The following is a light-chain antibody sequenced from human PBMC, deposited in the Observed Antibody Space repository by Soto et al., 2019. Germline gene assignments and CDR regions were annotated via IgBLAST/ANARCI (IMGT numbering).Light chain of an antibody. CDR2: GAS. CDR3: QQYGSSGT. Sequence: EIVLRQYPATLSVSARKRDTRGCRASQSVSSYLAWYQQKPGQAPRLLIYGASNRATGIPDSFSGSGSGTDFTLTISRLEPEDFAVYYCQQYGSSGTFGQGTKVDIK. CDR1: QSVSSY. J-gene: IGKJ1*01. V-gene: IGKV3-20*01.